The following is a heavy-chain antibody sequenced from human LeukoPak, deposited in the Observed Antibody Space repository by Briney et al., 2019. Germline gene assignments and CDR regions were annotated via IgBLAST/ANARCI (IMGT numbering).Heavy chain of an antibody. CDR1: GFTFSSYG. CDR3: ARERAYYYDSSGDSWFDP. Sequence: GGSLRLSCAASGFTFSSYGMHWVRQAPGKGLEWVAVIWYDGSNKYYADSVKGRFTISRDNSKNTLYLQMNSLRAEDTAVYYCARERAYYYDSSGDSWFDPWGQGTLVTVSS. J-gene: IGHJ5*02. D-gene: IGHD3-22*01. CDR2: IWYDGSNK. V-gene: IGHV3-33*01.